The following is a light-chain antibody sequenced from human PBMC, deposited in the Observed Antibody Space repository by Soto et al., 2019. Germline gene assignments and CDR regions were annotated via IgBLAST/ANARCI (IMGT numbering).Light chain of an antibody. Sequence: EIVMTQSPPSLTVTPGEPASISCSSSQRLLHSNGNIFLDWYLQKPGQSPQLLIYLGFNRSSGVPDRVSGSAAGTDFTLKISRVEAEDAGVYYCMQALQTPYTFGLGAKLESK. CDR1: QRLLHSNGNIF. J-gene: IGKJ2*01. CDR3: MQALQTPYT. V-gene: IGKV2-28*01. CDR2: LGF.